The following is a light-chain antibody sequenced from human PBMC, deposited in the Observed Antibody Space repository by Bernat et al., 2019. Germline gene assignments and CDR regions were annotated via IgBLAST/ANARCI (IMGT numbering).Light chain of an antibody. Sequence: SYVLTQPPPVSVAPGKTARITWGGNNLGSKSVPWYQQKPGQAPVLGIYYDSDRPSGIPERFSGYNSGNTATLTISRVEAGDEADYYCQVWDSSSDHPKWVFGGGTKLAVV. CDR2: YDS. V-gene: IGLV3-21*04. CDR1: NLGSKS. J-gene: IGLJ3*02. CDR3: QVWDSSSDHPKWV.